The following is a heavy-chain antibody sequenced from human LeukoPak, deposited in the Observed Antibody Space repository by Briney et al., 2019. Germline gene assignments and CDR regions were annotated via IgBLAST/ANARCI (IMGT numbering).Heavy chain of an antibody. V-gene: IGHV1-8*02. CDR1: GYTFTSYY. CDR3: ARDWYYDFDY. J-gene: IGHJ4*02. CDR2: MNPNSGNT. D-gene: IGHD3-3*01. Sequence: GASVKVSCKASGYTFTSYYMHWVRQATGQGLEWMGWMNPNSGNTGYAQKFQGRVTMTRNTSISTAYMELSSLRSEDTAVYYCARDWYYDFDYWGQGTLVTVSS.